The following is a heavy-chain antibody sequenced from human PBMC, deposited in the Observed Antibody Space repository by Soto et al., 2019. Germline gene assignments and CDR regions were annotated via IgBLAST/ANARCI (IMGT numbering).Heavy chain of an antibody. CDR2: IYYRGST. J-gene: IGHJ4*02. CDR3: ARGLDYVGFDY. CDR1: GDSVSSGSYH. D-gene: IGHD4-17*01. V-gene: IGHV4-61*01. Sequence: PSETLSLTCIVSGDSVSSGSYHWSWIRQPPGKGLEWIGYIYYRGSTNYNPSLESRVTISVDTSRNQFSLKVNSVTAADTAVYYCARGLDYVGFDYWGQGTLVTV.